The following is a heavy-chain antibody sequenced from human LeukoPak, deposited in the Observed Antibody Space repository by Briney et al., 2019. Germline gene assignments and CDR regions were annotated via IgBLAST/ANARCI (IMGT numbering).Heavy chain of an antibody. V-gene: IGHV3-9*01. J-gene: IGHJ4*02. CDR1: GFTFDDYA. CDR2: ISWSSGNI. CDR3: AKEYDGSYSKGGYFDY. D-gene: IGHD3-22*01. Sequence: GGSLRLSCAASGFTFDDYAMHWVRQPPGKGLEWVSGISWSSGNIVYADSVKGRFTISRDNAKKSLYLQMNSLRSEDTALYYCAKEYDGSYSKGGYFDYWGQGTLVTVSS.